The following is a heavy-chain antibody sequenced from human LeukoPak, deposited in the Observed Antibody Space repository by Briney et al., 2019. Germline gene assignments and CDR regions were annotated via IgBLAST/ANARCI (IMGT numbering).Heavy chain of an antibody. D-gene: IGHD3-3*01. Sequence: SQTLSLTCTVSGGSISSGSYFWSWIRQPAGKGLEWIGRIYTSGSTNYNPSLKSRVTISVDTSKNQFSLKLSSVTAADTAVYYCAKDQLRFLEWLSPLYYGMDVWGQGTTVTVSS. CDR1: GGSISSGSYF. V-gene: IGHV4-61*02. J-gene: IGHJ6*02. CDR3: AKDQLRFLEWLSPLYYGMDV. CDR2: IYTSGST.